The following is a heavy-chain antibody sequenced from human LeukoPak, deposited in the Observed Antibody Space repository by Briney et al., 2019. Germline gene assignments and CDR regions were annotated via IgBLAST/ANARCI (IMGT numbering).Heavy chain of an antibody. D-gene: IGHD6-19*01. CDR1: GGSISSGGYY. Sequence: SETLSLTCTVSGGSISSGGYYWSWIRQPPGKGLEWIGYIYHSGSTYYNPSLKSRVTISVDRSKNQFSLKLSSVTAADTAVYYCARSFSSGWYHTGDYWGQGTLVTVSS. CDR2: IYHSGST. J-gene: IGHJ4*02. CDR3: ARSFSSGWYHTGDY. V-gene: IGHV4-30-2*01.